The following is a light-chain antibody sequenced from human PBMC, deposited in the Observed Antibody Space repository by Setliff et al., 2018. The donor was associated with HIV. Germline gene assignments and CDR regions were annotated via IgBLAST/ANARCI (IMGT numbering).Light chain of an antibody. Sequence: QSALTQPASVSGSPGQSITISCTGSSSDIGDYESVSWYQQHPGEVPKLMIYDVTKRPSGVSNRFSASKSVNTASLTISGLQAEDEAHYYCCSYAGGDTWIFGGGTKVTVL. J-gene: IGLJ2*01. CDR3: CSYAGGDTWI. CDR1: SSDIGDYES. CDR2: DVT. V-gene: IGLV2-23*02.